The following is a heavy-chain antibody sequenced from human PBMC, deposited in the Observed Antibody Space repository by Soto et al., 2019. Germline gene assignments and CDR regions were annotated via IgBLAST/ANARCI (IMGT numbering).Heavy chain of an antibody. CDR3: VSMKDYDSNLHAFDI. Sequence: QATLKESGHVLVQPTETLPLTCTVSGFSLSNARMGVSWIRQPPGKALEWLTHIFSQDAKSYRTSLKSRLTISKDTSKSLVVLTMTNMDPADTGTYCCVSMKDYDSNLHAFDIWGQGTMVTASS. CDR1: GFSLSNARMG. CDR2: IFSQDAK. D-gene: IGHD3-22*01. V-gene: IGHV2-26*01. J-gene: IGHJ3*02.